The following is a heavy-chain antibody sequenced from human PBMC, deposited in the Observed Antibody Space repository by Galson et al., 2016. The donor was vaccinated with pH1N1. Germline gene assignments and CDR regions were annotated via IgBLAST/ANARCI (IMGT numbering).Heavy chain of an antibody. CDR2: ISTYTGNA. V-gene: IGHV1-18*01. D-gene: IGHD2-15*01. J-gene: IGHJ4*02. CDR1: GYTFTTYG. Sequence: SVKVSCKASGYTFTTYGIDWVRQAPGQGLEWMGWISTYTGNAKYAQKFQGRLTLTTDPFTNIAYMDLGSLTSDDTATYFCASRRILECGGWSCYLDSWGQGTLVTVSS. CDR3: ASRRILECGGWSCYLDS.